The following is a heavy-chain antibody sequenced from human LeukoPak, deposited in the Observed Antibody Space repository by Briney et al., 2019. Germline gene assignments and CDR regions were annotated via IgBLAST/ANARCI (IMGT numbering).Heavy chain of an antibody. CDR2: MYYSGNT. CDR1: GGSISSDTYY. D-gene: IGHD3-10*01. J-gene: IGHJ3*02. Sequence: SETLSLTCSVSGGSISSDTYYWGWIRQPPGKGLEWIGTMYYSGNTDYNPSLKSRITISVDTSKNQFYLKLTPVTAADTALYYCALPYFGAGVDAFDIWGQGTRVAVSS. CDR3: ALPYFGAGVDAFDI. V-gene: IGHV4-39*07.